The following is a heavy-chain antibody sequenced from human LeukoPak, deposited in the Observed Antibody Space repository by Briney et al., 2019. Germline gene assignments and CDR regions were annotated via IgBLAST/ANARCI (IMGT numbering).Heavy chain of an antibody. J-gene: IGHJ4*02. V-gene: IGHV4-4*08. CDR1: GGSISSYY. CDR3: ARHAGGIAAAGTRPFDY. D-gene: IGHD6-13*01. Sequence: SETLSLTCTVSGGSISSYYWSWIRQPPGKGLEWIGYIYTSGSTNYNPSLKSRVTMSVDTSKNQFSLKLSSVTAADTAVYYCARHAGGIAAAGTRPFDYWGREPWSPSPQ. CDR2: IYTSGST.